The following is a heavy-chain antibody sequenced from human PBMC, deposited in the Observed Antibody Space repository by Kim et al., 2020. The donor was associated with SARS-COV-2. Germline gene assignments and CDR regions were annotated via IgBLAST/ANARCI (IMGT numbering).Heavy chain of an antibody. CDR3: ARGNYDTSGYHTFDS. Sequence: SETLSLTCAIYGGPFSGYYWNWIRQPPGKGLEWIGEINHSGSTNYNPSLKSRVTISIDTSKNQFSLKLSSVTAADTAVYYCARGNYDTSGYHTFDSWGQG. CDR1: GGPFSGYY. V-gene: IGHV4-34*01. J-gene: IGHJ4*02. CDR2: INHSGST. D-gene: IGHD3-22*01.